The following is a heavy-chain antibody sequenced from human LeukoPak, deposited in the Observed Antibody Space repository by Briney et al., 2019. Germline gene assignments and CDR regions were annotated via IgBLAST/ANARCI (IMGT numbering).Heavy chain of an antibody. V-gene: IGHV4-34*01. J-gene: IGHJ4*02. CDR2: INHSGST. CDR3: ARKQWLLRFDY. D-gene: IGHD6-19*01. Sequence: SETLSLTCAVYGGSFSGYYWSWIRQPPGKGLEWIGEINHSGSTNYNPSLKSRVTISVDTSKNQFSLKLSSVTAADTAVYYCARKQWLLRFDYWGQGTLVTVSS. CDR1: GGSFSGYY.